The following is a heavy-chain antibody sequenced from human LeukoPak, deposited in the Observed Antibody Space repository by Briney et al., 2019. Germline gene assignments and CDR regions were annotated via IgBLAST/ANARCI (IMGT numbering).Heavy chain of an antibody. CDR3: ARAPRGYCSSTSCYNFDY. CDR2: IIPILGIA. V-gene: IGHV1-69*02. Sequence: SVKVSCKASGGTFSSYTISWVRQAPGQGLEWMGRIIPILGIANYAQKFQGRVTITADKSTSTAYMELSSLRSEDTAVYYCARAPRGYCSSTSCYNFDYWGQGTLVTVSS. J-gene: IGHJ4*02. CDR1: GGTFSSYT. D-gene: IGHD2-2*02.